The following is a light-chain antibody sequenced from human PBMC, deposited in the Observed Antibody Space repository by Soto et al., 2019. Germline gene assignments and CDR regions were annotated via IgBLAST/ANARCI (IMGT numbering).Light chain of an antibody. Sequence: DIVMTQSPESLPVSLGERATINCKSSQSVLYTSNNQNYLAWYQQKPGQPPKLLFYWASTRESGVPARFSGSGSGTDFTLTISSLGAEDVAVYYCQQYYTSPYNFGQGTKLEIK. CDR2: WAS. CDR3: QQYYTSPYN. J-gene: IGKJ2*01. V-gene: IGKV4-1*01. CDR1: QSVLYTSNNQNY.